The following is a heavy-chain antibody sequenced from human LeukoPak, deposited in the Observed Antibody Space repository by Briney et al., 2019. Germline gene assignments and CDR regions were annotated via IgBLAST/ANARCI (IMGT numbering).Heavy chain of an antibody. V-gene: IGHV1-2*02. J-gene: IGHJ6*02. CDR2: INPNSGGT. Sequence: GASVKVSCKASGYTFTGYYMHWVRQAPGQGLEWMGWINPNSGGTNYAQKFQGRVTMTRDTSISTAYMELSRLRSDDTAVYYCARDSTAAAGTDPFYYYYYGMDVWGQGTTVTVSS. CDR3: ARDSTAAAGTDPFYYYYYGMDV. D-gene: IGHD6-13*01. CDR1: GYTFTGYY.